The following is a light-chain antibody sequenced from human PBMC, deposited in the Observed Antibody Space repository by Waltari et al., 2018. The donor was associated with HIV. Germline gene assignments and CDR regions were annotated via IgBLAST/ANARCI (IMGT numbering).Light chain of an antibody. CDR2: ANS. Sequence: QYVLAQPPSASGTPGQRAAISCSGSNSNIEYNPSNWYQQFPGAAPRLLIYANSQRPSGVPDRFSASKSGTSASLAITGLQTEDEAHYYCATWDDNLRGLLFGGGTKVTVL. V-gene: IGLV1-44*01. CDR1: NSNIEYNP. CDR3: ATWDDNLRGLL. J-gene: IGLJ3*02.